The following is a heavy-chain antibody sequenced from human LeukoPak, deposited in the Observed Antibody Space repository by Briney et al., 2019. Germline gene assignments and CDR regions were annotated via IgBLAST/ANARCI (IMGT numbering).Heavy chain of an antibody. J-gene: IGHJ5*02. CDR3: ARQELRYFDWLLEGNWFDP. CDR2: ISAYNGNT. Sequence: ASVKVSCKASGYTFTSYGISWVRQAPGQGLEWMGWISAYNGNTNYAQKLQGRVTMTTDTSTSTAYMELRSLRSDDTAVYYCARQELRYFDWLLEGNWFDPWGQGTLVTVSS. CDR1: GYTFTSYG. D-gene: IGHD3-9*01. V-gene: IGHV1-18*01.